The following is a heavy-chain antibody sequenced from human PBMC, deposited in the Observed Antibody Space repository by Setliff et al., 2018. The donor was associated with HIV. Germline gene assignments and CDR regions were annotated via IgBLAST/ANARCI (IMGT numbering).Heavy chain of an antibody. V-gene: IGHV4-30-4*08. D-gene: IGHD3-9*01. Sequence: PSETLSLTCTVSGGSISSDDYYWNWIRQPPGKGLEWIGYITYSGSAYYNPSLKSRVTISIDTSNNQISLRLSSVTAADAAVYYCARYVSDWFYIDSWGQGTLVTVSS. CDR2: ITYSGSA. J-gene: IGHJ4*02. CDR1: GGSISSDDYY. CDR3: ARYVSDWFYIDS.